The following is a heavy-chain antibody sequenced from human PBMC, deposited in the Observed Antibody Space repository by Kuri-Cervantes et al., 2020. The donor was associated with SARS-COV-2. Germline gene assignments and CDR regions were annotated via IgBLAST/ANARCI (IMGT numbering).Heavy chain of an antibody. Sequence: SETLSLTCTVSGGSISSYYWSWIRQPAGKGLEWIGRIYTSGSTNYNPSLKSRVTMSVDTSKNQFSLKLSSVTAADTAVYSCASYIVVVTGGGGWFDPWGQGTLVTVSS. CDR1: GGSISSYY. D-gene: IGHD2-21*02. J-gene: IGHJ5*02. CDR2: IYTSGST. V-gene: IGHV4-4*07. CDR3: ASYIVVVTGGGGWFDP.